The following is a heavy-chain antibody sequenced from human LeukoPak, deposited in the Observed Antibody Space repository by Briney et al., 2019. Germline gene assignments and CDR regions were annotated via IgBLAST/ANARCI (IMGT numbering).Heavy chain of an antibody. J-gene: IGHJ4*02. V-gene: IGHV3-66*01. CDR2: IYSGGST. CDR1: GFTVSSNY. CDR3: AREFGWLDLDY. Sequence: GGSLRLSCAASGFTVSSNYMSWVRQAPGKGLEWVSVIYSGGSTYYADSVKGRFTISRDNSKNTLYLQMNRLRAEDTAVYYCAREFGWLDLDYWGQGTLVTVSS. D-gene: IGHD6-19*01.